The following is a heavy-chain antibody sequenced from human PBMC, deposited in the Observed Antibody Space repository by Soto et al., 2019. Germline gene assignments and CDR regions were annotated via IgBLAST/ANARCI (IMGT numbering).Heavy chain of an antibody. CDR2: ILYDGSNK. CDR3: ARVFSYSEYYFDY. CDR1: GFTFSSYA. V-gene: IGHV3-30-3*01. Sequence: AGGSLRLSCAASGFTFSSYAMHWVRQAPGKGLEWVAVILYDGSNKYYADSVKGRFTISRDNSKNTLYLQMNSLRADDTAVYYCARVFSYSEYYFDYWGQGTLVTVSS. J-gene: IGHJ4*02. D-gene: IGHD1-26*01.